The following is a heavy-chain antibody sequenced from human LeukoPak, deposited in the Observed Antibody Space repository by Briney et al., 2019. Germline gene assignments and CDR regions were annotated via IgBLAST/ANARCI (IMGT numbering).Heavy chain of an antibody. V-gene: IGHV3-30*02. D-gene: IGHD2-2*01. CDR2: IRYDGSNK. Sequence: GGSLRLSCAASGFTFSSYGMHWVRQAPGKGLEWVAFIRYDGSNKYYADSVKGRFTISRDNSKNTLYLQMNSLRAEDTAVYYCAKLTEVSSTSAPDYWGQGTLVTVSS. CDR1: GFTFSSYG. CDR3: AKLTEVSSTSAPDY. J-gene: IGHJ4*02.